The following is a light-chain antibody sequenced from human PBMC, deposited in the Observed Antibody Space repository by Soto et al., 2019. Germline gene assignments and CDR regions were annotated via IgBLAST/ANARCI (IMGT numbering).Light chain of an antibody. Sequence: QSVLTQPPSVSGAPGQRVTISCTGSSSNIGAGYDVHWYRQLPGTAPKLLIYGNINRPSGVPDRFSGSKSGTSASLAITGLQAEDEADYYCQSYDSSLSGWVFGGGTQLTVL. J-gene: IGLJ3*02. CDR3: QSYDSSLSGWV. CDR1: SSNIGAGYD. V-gene: IGLV1-40*01. CDR2: GNI.